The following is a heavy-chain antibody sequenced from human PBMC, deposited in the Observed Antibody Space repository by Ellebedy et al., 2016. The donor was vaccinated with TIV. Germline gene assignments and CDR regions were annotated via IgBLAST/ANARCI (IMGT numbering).Heavy chain of an antibody. CDR3: ARVPSSEQWLWLDY. J-gene: IGHJ4*02. V-gene: IGHV3-30-3*01. CDR1: GFTFSSSA. D-gene: IGHD6-19*01. Sequence: GESLKISXAASGFTFSSSAMHWVRQAPGKGLEWVAVISNDGSNQYYADSVKGLFTISRDDAQNSLYLQLNSLRAEDTAVYYCARVPSSEQWLWLDYWGQGTLVTVSS. CDR2: ISNDGSNQ.